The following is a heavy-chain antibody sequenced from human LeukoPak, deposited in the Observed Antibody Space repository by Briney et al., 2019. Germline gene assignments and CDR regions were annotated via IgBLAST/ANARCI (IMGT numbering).Heavy chain of an antibody. J-gene: IGHJ4*02. CDR2: ISSSSSYI. D-gene: IGHD3-16*01. CDR3: ARVGPYDYVWGSYDY. CDR1: GFPFSSYS. V-gene: IGHV3-21*01. Sequence: GRSLRLSCAASGFPFSSYSMNWVRQAPGKGLEWVSSISSSSSYIYYADSVKGRFTISRDNAKNSLYLQMNSLRAEDTAVYYCARVGPYDYVWGSYDYWGQGTLVTVSS.